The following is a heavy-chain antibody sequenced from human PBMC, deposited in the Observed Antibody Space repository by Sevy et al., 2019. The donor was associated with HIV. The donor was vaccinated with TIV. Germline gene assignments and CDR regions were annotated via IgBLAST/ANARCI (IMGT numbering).Heavy chain of an antibody. CDR2: IGSLGSPI. CDR3: VRVGIETAFYGMDV. J-gene: IGHJ6*02. V-gene: IGHV3-48*03. Sequence: GGSLRLSCAVSGFTFSSYEMNWVRQAPGKRLEWVSYIGSLGSPINYADSVKGRITISRDNAKNSLYLQMNSLRAEDTAVYYCVRVGIETAFYGMDVWGQGTTVTVSS. CDR1: GFTFSSYE.